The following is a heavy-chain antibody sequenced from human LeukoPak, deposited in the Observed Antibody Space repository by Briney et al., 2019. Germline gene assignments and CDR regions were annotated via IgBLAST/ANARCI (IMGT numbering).Heavy chain of an antibody. V-gene: IGHV1-2*02. Sequence: ASVKVSCKASGYTFTGYYMHWGRQAPGQGREWMGWINPNSGGTNYAQKFQGRVTMNRDTSISTAYMELSRLRSDDTAVYYCARDMRTMIVVSNWSDPWGQGTLVTVSS. CDR1: GYTFTGYY. J-gene: IGHJ5*02. CDR3: ARDMRTMIVVSNWSDP. D-gene: IGHD3-22*01. CDR2: INPNSGGT.